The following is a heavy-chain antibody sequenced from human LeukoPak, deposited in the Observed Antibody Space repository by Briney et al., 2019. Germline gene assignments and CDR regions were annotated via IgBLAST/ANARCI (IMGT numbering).Heavy chain of an antibody. CDR3: ARVTYSSGWPDY. CDR2: INHSGST. D-gene: IGHD6-19*01. Sequence: RPSETLSLTCTVSGGSISSYYWSWIRQPPGKGLEWIGYINHSGSTNYNPSLKSRVTISVDTSKNQFSLKPSSVTAADTAVYYCARVTYSSGWPDYWGQGTLVTVSS. J-gene: IGHJ4*02. V-gene: IGHV4-59*01. CDR1: GGSISSYY.